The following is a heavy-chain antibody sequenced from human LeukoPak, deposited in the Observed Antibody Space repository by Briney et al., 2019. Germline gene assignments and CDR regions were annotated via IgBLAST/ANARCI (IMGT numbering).Heavy chain of an antibody. CDR2: ISSSSNHT. J-gene: IGHJ4*02. V-gene: IGHV3-21*01. D-gene: IGHD6-6*01. Sequence: PGGSLRLSCSASGFSFSNYAMSWVRQAPGKGLQRVSSISSSSNHTYYADAVQGRFTIARDNAKNSLYLQMNNLRAEDRAVYYCARDSIAARRMDYWGQGTMVTVSS. CDR3: ARDSIAARRMDY. CDR1: GFSFSNYA.